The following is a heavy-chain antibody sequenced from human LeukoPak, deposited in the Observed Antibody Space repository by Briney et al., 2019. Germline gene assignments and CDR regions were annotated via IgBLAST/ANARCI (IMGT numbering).Heavy chain of an antibody. CDR2: IYYSGTT. CDR3: ASFPGTSRFEY. V-gene: IGHV4-39*07. J-gene: IGHJ4*02. Sequence: SETLSLTCSVSGGSISSPNHDWAWIRQPPGQGLEWIGSIYYSGTTYYNPSLKSRVTISVDTSKNQFSLKLSSVTAADTAVYYCASFPGTSRFEYWGQGTLVTVSS. CDR1: GGSISSPNHD. D-gene: IGHD1-26*01.